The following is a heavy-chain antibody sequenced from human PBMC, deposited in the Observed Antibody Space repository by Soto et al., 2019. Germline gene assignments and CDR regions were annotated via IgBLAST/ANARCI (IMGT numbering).Heavy chain of an antibody. CDR2: IYHGST. J-gene: IGHJ3*02. V-gene: IGHV4-30-2*01. CDR1: GGSISSGGYS. CDR3: ASSGSRGIGAFDI. Sequence: QLQLQESGSGLVKASQTLSLTCAVSGGSISSGGYSWSWIRQPPGKGLEWIGYIYHGSTYYNPSLQSRVTISIDRCKSQFSLKLSSVTAADTAVYYCASSGSRGIGAFDIWGQGTMVTVSS. D-gene: IGHD3-22*01.